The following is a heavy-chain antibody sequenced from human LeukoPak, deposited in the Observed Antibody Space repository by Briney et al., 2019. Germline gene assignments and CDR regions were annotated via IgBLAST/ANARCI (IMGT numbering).Heavy chain of an antibody. CDR2: IYYSGST. J-gene: IGHJ6*03. Sequence: PSETLSLTCTVSGGSISSYYWSWIRQPPGKGLEWIGYIYYSGSTNYNPSLKSRVTISVDTSKNQFSLKLSSVTAADTAVYYCARRVVQGWELHHYYYYMDVWGKGTTVTVSS. CDR3: ARRVVQGWELHHYYYYMDV. V-gene: IGHV4-59*01. CDR1: GGSISSYY. D-gene: IGHD1-26*01.